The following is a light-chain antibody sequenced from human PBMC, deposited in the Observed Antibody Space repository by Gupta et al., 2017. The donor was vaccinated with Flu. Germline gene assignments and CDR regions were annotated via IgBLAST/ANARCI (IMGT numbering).Light chain of an antibody. Sequence: DTQMTQSPSSLSASVGDRVIITCRASQTIDNNLNWYQQKPGEAPKALISGTSTLKSGVPSRFSGSGSGTDFTLTINSLQPEDFATYYCQQSYRTPWTFGQGTKVDI. CDR3: QQSYRTPWT. V-gene: IGKV1-39*01. CDR2: GTS. J-gene: IGKJ1*01. CDR1: QTIDNN.